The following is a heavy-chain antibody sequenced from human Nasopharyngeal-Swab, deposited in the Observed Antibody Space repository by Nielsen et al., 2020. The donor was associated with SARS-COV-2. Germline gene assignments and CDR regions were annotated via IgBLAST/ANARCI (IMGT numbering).Heavy chain of an antibody. D-gene: IGHD2-21*01. Sequence: GESLKISCAASGFTFSGHYMDWVRQAPGKGLEWVARIRDKANSYTTEYAASVKGRFTISRENAKNTLYLQMNSLRAEDTAVYYCARDCSGGDCRYGMDVWGQGTTVTVSS. CDR3: ARDCSGGDCRYGMDV. J-gene: IGHJ6*02. CDR2: IRDKANSYTT. CDR1: GFTFSGHY. V-gene: IGHV3-72*01.